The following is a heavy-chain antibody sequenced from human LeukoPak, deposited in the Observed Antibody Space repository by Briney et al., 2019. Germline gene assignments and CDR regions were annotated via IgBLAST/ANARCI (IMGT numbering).Heavy chain of an antibody. D-gene: IGHD3-10*01. Sequence: PGGSLRLSCAASGFTFSSYGMHWVRQAPGKGLEWVSSISGSGGNTYYADSVRGRFTISRDNSKNTLYLQMNSLRAEDTAVYYCAKLPWGVRGAKGYWGQGTLVTVSS. CDR2: ISGSGGNT. CDR1: GFTFSSYG. V-gene: IGHV3-23*01. J-gene: IGHJ4*02. CDR3: AKLPWGVRGAKGY.